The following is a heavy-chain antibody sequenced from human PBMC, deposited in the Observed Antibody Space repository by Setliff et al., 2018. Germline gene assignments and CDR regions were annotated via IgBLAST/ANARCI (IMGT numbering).Heavy chain of an antibody. Sequence: GGSLSLSCAASGFSFSSYWMSWVRQAPGKGLEWVANIKQDGSERDYVDSVKGRFTISRDNAKNSLFLQMNSLRAEDTAVYYCARDLGLDYWGPGTLVTVS. CDR3: ARDLGLDY. V-gene: IGHV3-7*03. CDR2: IKQDGSER. J-gene: IGHJ4*02. CDR1: GFSFSSYW.